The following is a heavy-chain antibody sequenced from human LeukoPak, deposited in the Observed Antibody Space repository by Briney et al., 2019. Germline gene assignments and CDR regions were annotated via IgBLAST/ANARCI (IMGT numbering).Heavy chain of an antibody. CDR2: INHSGST. Sequence: SETLSLTCAVYGGSFSGYYWSWIRQPPGKGLEWIGEINHSGSTNYNPSLKSRVTISVDTSKNQFSLKLSPVTAADTAVYYCARDYSSSWYYFDYWGQGTLVTVSS. CDR3: ARDYSSSWYYFDY. D-gene: IGHD6-13*01. CDR1: GGSFSGYY. J-gene: IGHJ4*02. V-gene: IGHV4-34*01.